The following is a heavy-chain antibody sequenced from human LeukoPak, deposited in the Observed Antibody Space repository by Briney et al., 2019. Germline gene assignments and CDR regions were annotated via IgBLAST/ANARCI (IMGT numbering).Heavy chain of an antibody. Sequence: GGSLRLSCAASGFTFSSYSMNWVRQAPGKGLEWVSSISSSSYIYYADSVKGRFTISRDNAKNSLYLQMNSLRAEDTAVYYCARPYSSGSDPDYWGQGTLVTVSS. CDR2: ISSSSYI. J-gene: IGHJ4*02. V-gene: IGHV3-21*01. D-gene: IGHD6-19*01. CDR3: ARPYSSGSDPDY. CDR1: GFTFSSYS.